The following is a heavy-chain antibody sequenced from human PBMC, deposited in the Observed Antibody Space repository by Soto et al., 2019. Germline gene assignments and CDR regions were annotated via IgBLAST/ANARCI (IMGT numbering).Heavy chain of an antibody. V-gene: IGHV4-39*01. CDR1: GGSISSSSYY. CDR2: IYYSGST. D-gene: IGHD4-4*01. CDR3: ARHAVRTGDLDY. Sequence: PSETLSLTCTVSGGSISSSSYYWGWIRQPPGKGLEWIGSIYYSGSTYYNPSLKSRVTISVDTSKNQFSLKLSSVTAADTAVYYCARHAVRTGDLDYWGQGTLVTVSS. J-gene: IGHJ4*02.